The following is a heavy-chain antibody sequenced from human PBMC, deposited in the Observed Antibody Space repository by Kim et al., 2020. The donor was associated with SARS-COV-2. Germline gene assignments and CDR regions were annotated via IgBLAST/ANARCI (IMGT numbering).Heavy chain of an antibody. J-gene: IGHJ6*02. CDR1: GYTFTSYY. Sequence: ASVKVSCKASGYTFTSYYMHWVRQAPGQGLEWMGIINPSGGSTRYAQKFQCRVTMTRDTYTSTVYMELSSLRSEDTAVYYCARDRITIFGVVIKSYYYGMDVWGQGTTVTVSS. V-gene: IGHV1-46*01. D-gene: IGHD3-3*01. CDR3: ARDRITIFGVVIKSYYYGMDV. CDR2: INPSGGST.